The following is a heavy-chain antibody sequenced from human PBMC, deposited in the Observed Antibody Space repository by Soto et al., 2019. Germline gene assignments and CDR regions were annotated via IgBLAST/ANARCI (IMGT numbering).Heavy chain of an antibody. CDR1: GGTFSSYA. V-gene: IGHV1-69*13. D-gene: IGHD2-8*01. CDR2: IIPIFGTA. CDR3: ATCTNGICHLDY. Sequence: SVKVSCKASGGTFSSYAISWVRQAPGQGLEWMGGIIPIFGTANYAQKFQGRVTRTADESTSTAYMELSSLGSEDTAVDDGATCTNGICHLDYWGQGTLVTVSS. J-gene: IGHJ4*02.